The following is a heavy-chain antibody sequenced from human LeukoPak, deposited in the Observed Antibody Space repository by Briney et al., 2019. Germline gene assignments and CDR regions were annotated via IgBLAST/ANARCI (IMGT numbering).Heavy chain of an antibody. CDR2: IIPIFGTA. Sequence: SVKVSCTASGGTFSSYAISWVRQAPGQGLEWMGRIIPIFGTANYAQKFQGRVTITTDESTSTAYMELSSLRSEDTAVYYCARSYCSSTSCYRANWFDPWGQGTLVTVSS. D-gene: IGHD2-2*02. V-gene: IGHV1-69*05. CDR3: ARSYCSSTSCYRANWFDP. CDR1: GGTFSSYA. J-gene: IGHJ5*02.